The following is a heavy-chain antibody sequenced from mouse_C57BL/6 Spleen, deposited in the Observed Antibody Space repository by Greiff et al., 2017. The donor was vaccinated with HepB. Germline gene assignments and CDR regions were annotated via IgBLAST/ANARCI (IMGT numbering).Heavy chain of an antibody. Sequence: VQLQQPGAELVRPGTSVKLSCKASGYTFTSYWMHWVKQRPGQGLEWIGVIDPSDSYTNYNQKFKGKATLTVDTSSSTAYMQLSSLTSEDSAVYYCANTAQATDYAMDYWGQGTSVTVSS. V-gene: IGHV1-59*01. J-gene: IGHJ4*01. CDR1: GYTFTSYW. D-gene: IGHD3-2*02. CDR3: ANTAQATDYAMDY. CDR2: IDPSDSYT.